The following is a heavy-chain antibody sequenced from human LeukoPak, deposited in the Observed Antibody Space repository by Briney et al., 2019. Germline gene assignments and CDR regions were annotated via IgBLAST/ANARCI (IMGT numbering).Heavy chain of an antibody. D-gene: IGHD1-26*01. CDR1: GGSITTTNY. CDR2: ISLSGYT. CDR3: SRESGPYSPFGH. V-gene: IGHV4-4*02. J-gene: IGHJ4*02. Sequence: SQTLSLTCGVSGGSITTTNYWSWIRQSPGRGLEWIGEISLSGYTGFNPSLRGRFTMSLDESKNHLSLTLTSVTAADTAIYYCSRESGPYSPFGHWGQGILVTVTT.